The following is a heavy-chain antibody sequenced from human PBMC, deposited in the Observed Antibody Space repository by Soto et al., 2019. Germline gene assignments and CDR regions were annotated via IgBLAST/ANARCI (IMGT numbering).Heavy chain of an antibody. Sequence: SVKVSCKASGGTFSSYAISWVRQAPGQGLEWMGGITPIFGTANYAQKFQGRVTITADESTSTAYMELSSLRSEDTAVYYCARGVRYYYDSSGYYDRYYYYGMDVWG. J-gene: IGHJ6*02. CDR2: ITPIFGTA. CDR3: ARGVRYYYDSSGYYDRYYYYGMDV. V-gene: IGHV1-69*13. D-gene: IGHD3-22*01. CDR1: GGTFSSYA.